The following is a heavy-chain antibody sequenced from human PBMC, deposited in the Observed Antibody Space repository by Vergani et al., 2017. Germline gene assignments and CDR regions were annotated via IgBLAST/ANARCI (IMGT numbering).Heavy chain of an antibody. CDR1: GGTFSTYA. CDR3: ARDRRYCSGGSCYLDY. J-gene: IGHJ4*02. D-gene: IGHD2-15*01. Sequence: QVQLVQSGAEVKKPGSSVKVSCKASGGTFSTYAISWVRQAPGQGLELMGRLIPSFGTTNYAQNFQGRVTITADESTSTAYMELSSLRSEDTAVYYCARDRRYCSGGSCYLDYWGQGTLITVSS. CDR2: LIPSFGTT. V-gene: IGHV1-69*13.